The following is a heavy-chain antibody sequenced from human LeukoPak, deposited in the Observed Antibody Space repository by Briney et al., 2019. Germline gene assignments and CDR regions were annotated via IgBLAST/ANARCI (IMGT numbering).Heavy chain of an antibody. D-gene: IGHD4-17*01. CDR1: GFTFSNYA. CDR3: AKIDYGDYNY. J-gene: IGHJ4*02. V-gene: IGHV3-30*01. CDR2: ISYDGSNK. Sequence: GGSLRLSCAASGFTFSNYAMHWVRQAPGKGLEWVAVISYDGSNKYYADSVKGRFTISRDNSKNTLYLQMNSLRAEDTAVYYCAKIDYGDYNYWGQGTLVTVSS.